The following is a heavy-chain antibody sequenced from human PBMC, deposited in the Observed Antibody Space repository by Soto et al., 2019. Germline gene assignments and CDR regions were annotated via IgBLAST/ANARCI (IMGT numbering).Heavy chain of an antibody. CDR3: ARLTYGSGSYNFDP. CDR2: IKQGGSEK. D-gene: IGHD3-10*01. J-gene: IGHJ5*02. Sequence: GGSLRLSCAASGFTFSSFGMHWVRQAPGKGLEWVANIKQGGSEKYYVDSVKGRFTISRDNAKNSLYLQMNSLRAEDTAVYYCARLTYGSGSYNFDPWGQGTLVTVSS. V-gene: IGHV3-7*01. CDR1: GFTFSSFG.